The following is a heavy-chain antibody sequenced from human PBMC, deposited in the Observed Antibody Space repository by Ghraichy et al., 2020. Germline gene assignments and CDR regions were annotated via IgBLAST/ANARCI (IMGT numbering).Heavy chain of an antibody. CDR3: AGCSEAIVVVPAASYYYYGMDV. CDR1: GGSISSSSYY. J-gene: IGHJ6*02. D-gene: IGHD2-2*01. CDR2: IYYSGST. Sequence: SETLSLTCTVSGGSISSSSYYWGWIRQPPGKGLEWIGSIYYSGSTYYNPSLKSRVTISVDTSKNQFSLKLSSVAAADPAVYYCAGCSEAIVVVPAASYYYYGMDVWGQGTTVT. V-gene: IGHV4-39*01.